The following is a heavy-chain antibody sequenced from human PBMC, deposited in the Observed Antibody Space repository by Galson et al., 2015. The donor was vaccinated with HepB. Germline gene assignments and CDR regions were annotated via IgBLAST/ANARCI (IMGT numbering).Heavy chain of an antibody. CDR2: ITGGGSST. CDR3: AKDLKGSGAHYDSSGYLHEN. Sequence: SLRLSCAGSGFTVSYYSLSWVRQAPGKGLEWVSGITGGGSSTYYADSAKGRFTISRDNSKNTLYMQMNNLRPEDTAVYYCAKDLKGSGAHYDSSGYLHENWGQGTQVTVSS. D-gene: IGHD3-22*01. J-gene: IGHJ4*02. CDR1: GFTVSYYS. V-gene: IGHV3-23*01.